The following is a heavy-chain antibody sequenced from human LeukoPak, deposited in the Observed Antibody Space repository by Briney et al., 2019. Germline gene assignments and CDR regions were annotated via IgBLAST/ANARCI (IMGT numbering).Heavy chain of an antibody. V-gene: IGHV3-53*01. D-gene: IGHD3/OR15-3a*01. J-gene: IGHJ4*02. CDR2: IYSGGST. CDR1: GVTVSSHY. Sequence: GGSLRLSCAASGVTVSSHYMSWVRQAPGKGLEWVSVIYSGGSTYYADSVKGRFTISRDSSKNTLYLQMNSLRAEDTAVYYCMISPNTYYFDYWGQGTLVTVSS. CDR3: MISPNTYYFDY.